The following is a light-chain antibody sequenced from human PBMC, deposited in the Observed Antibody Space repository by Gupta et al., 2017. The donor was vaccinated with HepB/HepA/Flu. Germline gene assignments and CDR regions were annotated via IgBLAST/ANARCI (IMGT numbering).Light chain of an antibody. V-gene: IGKV1-9*01. Sequence: IKLPQSPPFLSASVGDRVTITCRASQGISSYLAWYQQKPGKAPKLLIYAASTLQSGVPSRFSGSGSGTDFTLTISSLQPEDFATYYCQQIKSNPVNFGSGTKVDIK. J-gene: IGKJ3*01. CDR1: QGISSY. CDR3: QQIKSNPVN. CDR2: AAS.